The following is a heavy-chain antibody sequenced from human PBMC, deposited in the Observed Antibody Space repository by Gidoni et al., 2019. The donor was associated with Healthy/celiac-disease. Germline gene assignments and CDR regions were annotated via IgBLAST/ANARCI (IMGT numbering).Heavy chain of an antibody. CDR2: ISYDGSNK. V-gene: IGHV3-30-3*01. CDR3: AGGGGCSSTSCYAAMKY. CDR1: GFTFSSYA. J-gene: IGHJ4*02. Sequence: QVQLVESGGGVVQPGRSLRLPCAASGFTFSSYAMHWVRQAPGKGLEWVAVISYDGSNKYYADSVKGRFTISRDNSKNTLYLQMNSLRAEDTAVYYCAGGGGCSSTSCYAAMKYWGQGTLVTVSS. D-gene: IGHD2-2*01.